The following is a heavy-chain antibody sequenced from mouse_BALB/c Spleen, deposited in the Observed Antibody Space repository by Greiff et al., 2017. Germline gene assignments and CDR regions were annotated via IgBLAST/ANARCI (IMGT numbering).Heavy chain of an antibody. V-gene: IGHV2-9*02. CDR2: IWAGGST. CDR1: GFSLTSYG. J-gene: IGHJ2*01. CDR3: ARDKRTTVAHFDD. D-gene: IGHD1-1*01. Sequence: QVQLKESGPGLVAPSQSLSITCTVSGFSLTSYGVHWVRQPPGKGLEWLGVIWAGGSTNYNSALMSRLSISKDNSKSQVFLKMNSLQTDDTAMYYCARDKRTTVAHFDDWGQGTTLTVSS.